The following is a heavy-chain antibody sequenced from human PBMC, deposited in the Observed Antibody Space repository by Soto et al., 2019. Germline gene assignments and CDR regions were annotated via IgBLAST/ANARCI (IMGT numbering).Heavy chain of an antibody. V-gene: IGHV6-1*01. CDR3: VSQRTTVITQAYFDY. CDR2: TYYRSKWYN. CDR1: GDSVSSNSVT. J-gene: IGHJ4*02. Sequence: SQTLSLTCVISGDSVSSNSVTWSWIRQSPSRVLEWLGRTYYRSKWYNNYAVSVKSRITINPDTSKNQFSLQLNSVTASDTAVYFCVSQRTTVITQAYFDYWGPGALVTVSS. D-gene: IGHD4-4*01.